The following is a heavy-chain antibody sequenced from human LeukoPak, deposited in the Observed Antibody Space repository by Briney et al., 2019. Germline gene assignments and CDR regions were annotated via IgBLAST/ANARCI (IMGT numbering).Heavy chain of an antibody. J-gene: IGHJ4*02. CDR3: ARLYGDYLPFDY. CDR2: IYYSGST. Sequence: PSETLSLTCTVSGGSIRSYYWSWIRQPPGKGLEWIGYIYYSGSTNYNPSLKSRVTISVDTSKNQFSLKLSSVTAADTAVSYCARLYGDYLPFDYWGQGTLVTVSS. V-gene: IGHV4-59*08. D-gene: IGHD4-17*01. CDR1: GGSIRSYY.